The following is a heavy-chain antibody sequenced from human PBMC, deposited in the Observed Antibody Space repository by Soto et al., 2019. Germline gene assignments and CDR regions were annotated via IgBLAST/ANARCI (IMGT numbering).Heavy chain of an antibody. CDR1: GYTFTGYY. J-gene: IGHJ5*02. CDR3: AREEMFRGVIAGPWFAP. D-gene: IGHD3-10*01. V-gene: IGHV1-2*04. Sequence: ASVKVSCKASGYTFTGYYMHWVRQAPGQGLEWMGWINPNSGGTNYAQKFQGWVTMTRDTSISTAYMELSRLRSDDTAVYYCAREEMFRGVIAGPWFAPWAQGPLVTVPS. CDR2: INPNSGGT.